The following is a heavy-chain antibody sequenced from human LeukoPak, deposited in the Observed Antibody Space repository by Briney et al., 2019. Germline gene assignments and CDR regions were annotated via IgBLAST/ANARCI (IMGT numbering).Heavy chain of an antibody. J-gene: IGHJ3*01. CDR2: VNPDGSNT. D-gene: IGHD6-25*01. CDR1: AFAFSSYY. CDR3: ARDDSGPQAFDL. Sequence: GGSLRLSCEASAFAFSSYYMHWVRQAPGEGLVWVSYVNPDGSNTNYADSVKGRFTISRDNAKNTLYLQTNSLRAEDTAMYYCARDDSGPQAFDLWGQGTMVTVSS. V-gene: IGHV3-74*01.